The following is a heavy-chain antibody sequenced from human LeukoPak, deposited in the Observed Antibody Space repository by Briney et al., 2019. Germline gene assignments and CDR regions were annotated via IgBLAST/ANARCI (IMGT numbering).Heavy chain of an antibody. J-gene: IGHJ4*02. CDR1: GFTFSSDE. V-gene: IGHV3-48*03. CDR3: ARGCDSWDS. D-gene: IGHD2-21*01. Sequence: GGSLRLSCAASGFTFSSDEMNWVRQAPGKGLQWISYINTDGAIIYYADSVKGRFTISRDNAKNSLYLQMNSLRAKDTAVYYCARGCDSWDSWGQGTLVTVSS. CDR2: INTDGAII.